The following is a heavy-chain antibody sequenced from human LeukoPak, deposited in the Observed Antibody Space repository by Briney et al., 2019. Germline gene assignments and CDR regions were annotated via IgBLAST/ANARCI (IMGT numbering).Heavy chain of an antibody. CDR1: GITFSTIG. J-gene: IGHJ3*02. CDR3: ARKNDFEI. CDR2: IYYSGRT. V-gene: IGHV4-59*01. D-gene: IGHD2/OR15-2a*01. Sequence: PGGSLRLSCAVSGITFSTIGVSWVRQTPGKGLEWTGCIYYSGRTYYNPSLKSRVTISVDMSKSQFSLRLTSVTAADTAVYYCARKNDFEIWGQGTLVTVSS.